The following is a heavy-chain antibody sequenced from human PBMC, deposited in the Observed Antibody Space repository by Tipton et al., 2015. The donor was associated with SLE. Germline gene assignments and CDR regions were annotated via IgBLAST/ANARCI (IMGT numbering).Heavy chain of an antibody. CDR2: IYCSGST. D-gene: IGHD1-1*01. CDR3: ARSWNDAPPDLGY. Sequence: TLSLTCTVSGGSISSYYWSWIRQPPGKGLEWIGYIYCSGSTNYNPSLKSRVTISVDTSKNQFSLKLSSVTAADTAVYYCARSWNDAPPDLGYWGQGTLVTVSS. V-gene: IGHV4-59*01. CDR1: GGSISSYY. J-gene: IGHJ4*02.